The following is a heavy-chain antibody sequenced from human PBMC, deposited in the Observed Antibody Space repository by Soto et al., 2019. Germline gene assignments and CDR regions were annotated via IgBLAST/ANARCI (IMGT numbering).Heavy chain of an antibody. V-gene: IGHV1-69*01. CDR2: IIPILGSA. J-gene: IGHJ5*02. CDR3: ARGRTGTTSGNWFDP. Sequence: QVQLVQSGAEVKKPGSSVKVSCKSSGGTFSSYTFSWVRQAPGQGLEWMGGIIPILGSANYVEKFQGRVTITADESTSTAYMELSSLRSEDTAVYYCARGRTGTTSGNWFDPWGQGTLVTVSS. CDR1: GGTFSSYT. D-gene: IGHD1-1*01.